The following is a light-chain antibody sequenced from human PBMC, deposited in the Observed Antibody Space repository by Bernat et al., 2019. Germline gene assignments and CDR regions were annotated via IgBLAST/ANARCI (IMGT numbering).Light chain of an antibody. CDR2: DVS. CDR3: SSYTRSSTWV. Sequence: QSALTQPASVSGSPGQSITISCTGTSSDVGGYNYVSWYQHHPGKAPKLVIYDVSNRPSGVSNRFSGSKSGNTASLTISGLQAEDEADYYCSSYTRSSTWVFGGGTKLTVL. V-gene: IGLV2-14*03. CDR1: SSDVGGYNY. J-gene: IGLJ3*02.